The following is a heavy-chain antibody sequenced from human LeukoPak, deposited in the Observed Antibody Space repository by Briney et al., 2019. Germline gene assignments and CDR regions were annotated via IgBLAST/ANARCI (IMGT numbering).Heavy chain of an antibody. Sequence: GESLKISCKGSGYSFTSYWIGWVRQMPGKGLEWMGIIYPGDSDTRYSPSFQGQVTISADKSISTAYLQWSSLKASDTAMYYCARRAVGATTVAGWGDFGDWGQGTLVTVSS. CDR1: GYSFTSYW. CDR3: ARRAVGATTVAGWGDFGD. CDR2: IYPGDSDT. V-gene: IGHV5-51*01. D-gene: IGHD1-26*01. J-gene: IGHJ4*02.